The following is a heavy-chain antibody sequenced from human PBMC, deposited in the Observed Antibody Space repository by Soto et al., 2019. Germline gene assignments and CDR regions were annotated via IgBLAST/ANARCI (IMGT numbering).Heavy chain of an antibody. CDR3: ARDTSFREDPNKPAGP. V-gene: IGHV3-21*01. CDR1: GFTFSSYS. J-gene: IGHJ5*02. CDR2: SSSSSSYI. Sequence: AGGSLRLSCAASGFTFSSYSMNWVRQAPGKGLEWVSSSSSSSSYIYYADSVKGRFTISRDNAKNSLYLQMNSLRAEDTAVYYCARDTSFREDPNKPAGPWGQGTLVTVSS.